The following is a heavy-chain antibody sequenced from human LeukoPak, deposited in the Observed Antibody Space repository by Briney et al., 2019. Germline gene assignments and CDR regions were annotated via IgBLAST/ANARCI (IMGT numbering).Heavy chain of an antibody. CDR3: ASYAAGYNWLKV. Sequence: ASVKVSCKASGHKFTDYYLHWVRQAPGQALEWMGWINPGTGDPNYAQKFQGRVTVTRDTSISTVYMELIRLRSDDTAVYYCASYAAGYNWLKVWGQGTLVTVSS. CDR2: INPGTGDP. CDR1: GHKFTDYY. J-gene: IGHJ4*02. V-gene: IGHV1-2*02. D-gene: IGHD1-1*01.